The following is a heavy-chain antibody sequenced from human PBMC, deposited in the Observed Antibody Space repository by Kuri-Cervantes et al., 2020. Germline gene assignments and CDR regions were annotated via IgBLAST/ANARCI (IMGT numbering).Heavy chain of an antibody. V-gene: IGHV3-30*03. CDR3: ARDQVVVVPAARGTQPYYYYGMDV. D-gene: IGHD2-2*01. J-gene: IGHJ6*02. CDR1: GFTFSSYG. Sequence: GGSLRLSCAASGFTFSSYGMHWVRQAPGKGLEWVAVISYDGSNKYYADSVKGRFTISRDNAKNSLYLQMNSLRAEDTAVYYCARDQVVVVPAARGTQPYYYYGMDVWGQGTTVTVSS. CDR2: ISYDGSNK.